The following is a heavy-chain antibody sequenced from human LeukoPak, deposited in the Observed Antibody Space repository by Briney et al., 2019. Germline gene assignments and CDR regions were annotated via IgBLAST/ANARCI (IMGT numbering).Heavy chain of an antibody. CDR1: GFTFDDYA. Sequence: GGSLRLSCAASGFTFDDYAMHWVRQARGKGLEWVSLISGDGGSTYYADSVKGRFTISRDNTKNSLYLQVNSLRIEDTALYYCVKDSGYSHGNAFDIWGQGTMVTVSS. D-gene: IGHD5-18*01. CDR2: ISGDGGST. J-gene: IGHJ3*02. CDR3: VKDSGYSHGNAFDI. V-gene: IGHV3-43*02.